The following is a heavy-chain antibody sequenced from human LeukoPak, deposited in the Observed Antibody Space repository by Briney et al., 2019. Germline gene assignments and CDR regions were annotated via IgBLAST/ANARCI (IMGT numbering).Heavy chain of an antibody. CDR1: GYTFTGYY. V-gene: IGHV1-2*02. D-gene: IGHD2-2*01. CDR2: INPNSGGT. CDR3: ARTSRIVVVPAAIGRMDV. Sequence: ASVKVSCKASGYTFTGYYMHWVRQAPGQGLEWMGWINPNSGGTNYAQKFQGRVTMTRDTSISTAYMELSRLRSDDTAVYYCARTSRIVVVPAAIGRMDVWGKGTTVTVSS. J-gene: IGHJ6*04.